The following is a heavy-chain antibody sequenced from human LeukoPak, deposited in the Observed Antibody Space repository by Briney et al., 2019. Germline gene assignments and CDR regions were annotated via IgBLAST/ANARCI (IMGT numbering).Heavy chain of an antibody. CDR3: GRSKPYGSTWHTDY. CDR2: IHSSGTT. CDR1: SGSINNYY. V-gene: IGHV4-59*08. Sequence: SETLSLTCTVSSGSINNYYWSWIRQTPGKRLEWIGYIHSSGTTNYNPSLKSRVTISLDTSKNQFSLKLSSVTAADTAVYYCGRSKPYGSTWHTDYWGRGTLVTVSS. J-gene: IGHJ4*02. D-gene: IGHD1-26*01.